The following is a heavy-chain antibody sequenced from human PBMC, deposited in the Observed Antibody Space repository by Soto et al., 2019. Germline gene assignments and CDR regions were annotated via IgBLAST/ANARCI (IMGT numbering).Heavy chain of an antibody. J-gene: IGHJ4*02. V-gene: IGHV4-4*02. CDR3: ASHPKGGFLAATIDY. Sequence: QVQLQESGPGLVKPSGTLSLTCAVSGGSISSSNWWSWVRQPPGKGLEWIGEIYHSGSTNYNPSLKSRVTISVDKSKNQFSLKLSSVTAAVTAVYYCASHPKGGFLAATIDYWGQGTLVTVSS. CDR1: GGSISSSNW. D-gene: IGHD2-15*01. CDR2: IYHSGST.